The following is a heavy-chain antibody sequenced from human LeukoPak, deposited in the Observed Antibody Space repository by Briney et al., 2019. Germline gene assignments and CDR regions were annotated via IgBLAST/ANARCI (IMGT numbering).Heavy chain of an antibody. CDR3: ARDRSRHNY. CDR1: GFTFSSYW. J-gene: IGHJ4*02. D-gene: IGHD6-6*01. V-gene: IGHV3-7*01. CDR2: IKQDASEQ. Sequence: PGGSLRLSCGASGFTFSSYWMSWVRQAPGKGLEWVASIKQDASEQYYVDSVKGRFIISRDNTKNSLYLQMTSLRAEDTAVYYCARDRSRHNYWGQGTLVTVSS.